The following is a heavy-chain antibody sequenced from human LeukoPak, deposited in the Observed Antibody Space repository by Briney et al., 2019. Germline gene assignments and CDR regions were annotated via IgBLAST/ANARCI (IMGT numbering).Heavy chain of an antibody. CDR3: AGGHCGGNRYFDK. J-gene: IGHJ4*02. CDR1: GSTFRDYE. D-gene: IGHD4-23*01. CDR2: IHANSGKA. Sequence: ASVRVSCKPSGSTFRDYEINWVRQAPGLGLEWVAWIHANSGKAGSTQKFQGRVTLTRATSTETCLVELSGLTSDISATYFCAGGHCGGNRYFDKWGQATLVTVSS. V-gene: IGHV1-8*01.